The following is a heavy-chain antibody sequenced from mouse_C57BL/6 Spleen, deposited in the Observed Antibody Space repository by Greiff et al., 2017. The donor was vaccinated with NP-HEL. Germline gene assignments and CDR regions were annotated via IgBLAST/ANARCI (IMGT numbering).Heavy chain of an antibody. CDR3: ARQSDYYGSSYVDYFDY. D-gene: IGHD1-1*01. J-gene: IGHJ2*01. V-gene: IGHV5-6*01. Sequence: EVQVVESGGDLVKPGGSLKLSCAASGFTFSSYGMSWVRQTPDKRLEWVATISSGGSYTYYPDSVKGRFTISRDNAKNTLYLQMSSLKSEDTAMYYCARQSDYYGSSYVDYFDYWGQGTTLTVSS. CDR1: GFTFSSYG. CDR2: ISSGGSYT.